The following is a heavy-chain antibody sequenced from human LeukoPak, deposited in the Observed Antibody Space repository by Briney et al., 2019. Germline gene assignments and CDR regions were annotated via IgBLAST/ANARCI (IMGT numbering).Heavy chain of an antibody. CDR3: AIVSDSTQNSWFDH. Sequence: PSETLSLTCAVFGGFFRILYGGGMRQPPGKGLEWIGYFYHSGTTNYNPSLKSRVTMSVDTSKKQFSLKLTSVTAADTAVYYCAIVSDSTQNSWFDHWGQGTLVTVSS. CDR1: GGFFRILY. CDR2: FYHSGTT. J-gene: IGHJ5*02. D-gene: IGHD2/OR15-2a*01. V-gene: IGHV4-59*11.